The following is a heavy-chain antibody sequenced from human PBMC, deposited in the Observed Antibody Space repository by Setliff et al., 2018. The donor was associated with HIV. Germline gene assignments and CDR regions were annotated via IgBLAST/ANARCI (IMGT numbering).Heavy chain of an antibody. D-gene: IGHD3-10*01. CDR3: ARLGGGMVREFDY. CDR1: GNSFTSYW. CDR2: IFPGDSDT. Sequence: GESLKISCKDSGNSFTSYWIGWVRQKPGKGLELMGIIFPGDSDTRYSPSFQGQVTISADKSISTAYLQWSSLKASDTAMYYCARLGGGMVREFDYWGQGTLVTVSS. J-gene: IGHJ4*02. V-gene: IGHV5-51*01.